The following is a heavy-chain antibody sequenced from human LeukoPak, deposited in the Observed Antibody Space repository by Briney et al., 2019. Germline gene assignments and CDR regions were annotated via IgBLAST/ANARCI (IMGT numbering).Heavy chain of an antibody. V-gene: IGHV4-34*01. CDR3: ARGSMEGWVSYRFFDY. Sequence: SETLSLTCAVYGGSFSGYYWSWIRHPPGEGLEWIGEINHSGSTTYNPCLKSRVTISVYTCKNQVSLKLCSVTAADTAVYYCARGSMEGWVSYRFFDYWGQGTLVTVSS. D-gene: IGHD3-16*02. CDR2: INHSGST. CDR1: GGSFSGYY. J-gene: IGHJ4*02.